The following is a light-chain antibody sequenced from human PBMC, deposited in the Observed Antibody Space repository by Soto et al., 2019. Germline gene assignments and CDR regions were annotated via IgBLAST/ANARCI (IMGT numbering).Light chain of an antibody. V-gene: IGKV3-15*01. CDR3: QQLNSYPVT. J-gene: IGKJ5*01. Sequence: IVMTQSPATLSVSPGEGVTLSCRASQSVRSHLAWYQQKPGQPPRLLIYGASTRATGIPARFSGSGFGTEFTLTISSLQSEDFATYYCQQLNSYPVTFGQGTRLEIK. CDR2: GAS. CDR1: QSVRSH.